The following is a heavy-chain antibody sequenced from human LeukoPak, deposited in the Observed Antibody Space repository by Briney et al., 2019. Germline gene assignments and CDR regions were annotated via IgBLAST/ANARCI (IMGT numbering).Heavy chain of an antibody. CDR3: ARDLGYSLSGSSDY. Sequence: GGSLRLSCAASGFTFSSYAMSWVRQAPGKGLEWVANIKQDGSEKYYVDSVKGRFTISRDNAKNSLYLQMNSLRAEDTAVYYCARDLGYSLSGSSDYWGQGTLVTVSS. CDR2: IKQDGSEK. V-gene: IGHV3-7*01. J-gene: IGHJ4*02. D-gene: IGHD3-10*01. CDR1: GFTFSSYA.